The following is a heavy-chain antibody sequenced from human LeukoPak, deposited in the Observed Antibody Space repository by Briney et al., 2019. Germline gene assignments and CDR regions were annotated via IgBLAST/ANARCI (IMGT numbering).Heavy chain of an antibody. V-gene: IGHV3-21*01. CDR1: GFTFSSYS. Sequence: GGSLRLSCAASGFTFSSYSMNWVRQAPGKGLEWVSSISSSSSYIYYADSVKGRFTISRDNAENSLYLQMNSLRAEDTAVYYCARDPQRWELLYRDAFDIWGQGTMVTVSS. D-gene: IGHD1-26*01. CDR3: ARDPQRWELLYRDAFDI. J-gene: IGHJ3*02. CDR2: ISSSSSYI.